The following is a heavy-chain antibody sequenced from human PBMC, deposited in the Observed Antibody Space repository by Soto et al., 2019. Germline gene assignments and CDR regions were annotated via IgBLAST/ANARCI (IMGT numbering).Heavy chain of an antibody. D-gene: IGHD3-10*01. CDR1: GDTFSFYS. J-gene: IGHJ4*02. CDR2: VNPILSMS. V-gene: IGHV1-69*04. CDR3: ATSYGSGYRAFDY. Sequence: QVQLVQSGAEVKRPGSSVKVSCKASGDTFSFYSINWVRQAPGLGLEWMGRVNPILSMSNYAQRFQGRVTMTADKSTSTAYMELSGLRSEDTAMYYCATSYGSGYRAFDYWGQGALVTVSS.